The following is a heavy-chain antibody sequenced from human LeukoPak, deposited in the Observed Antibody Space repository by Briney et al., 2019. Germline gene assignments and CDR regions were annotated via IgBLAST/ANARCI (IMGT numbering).Heavy chain of an antibody. CDR3: AIFDYGSGSYYPDYGMDV. V-gene: IGHV1-8*02. CDR1: GYTFTGYY. J-gene: IGHJ6*02. CDR2: MNPNSGNT. D-gene: IGHD3-10*01. Sequence: ASVKVSCKASGYTFTGYYMHWVRRAPGQGLEWMGWMNPNSGNTGYAQKFQGRVTMTRNASISTAYMELSSLRSEDTAVYYCAIFDYGSGSYYPDYGMDVWGQGTTVTVSS.